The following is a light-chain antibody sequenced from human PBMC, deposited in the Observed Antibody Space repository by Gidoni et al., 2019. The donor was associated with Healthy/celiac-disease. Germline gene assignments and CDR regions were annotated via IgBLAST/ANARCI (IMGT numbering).Light chain of an antibody. J-gene: IGKJ3*01. V-gene: IGKV1-27*01. Sequence: DIQMPQSPSSLSASVGDRVTITCRASKVISNYLAWYQQKPGKVPKLLIYDASTLQSGGPPRCSGSGSWTDFTLTISSLQPEDVATYYCQKYNSAPPFTFGPXTKVDIK. CDR1: KVISNY. CDR2: DAS. CDR3: QKYNSAPPFT.